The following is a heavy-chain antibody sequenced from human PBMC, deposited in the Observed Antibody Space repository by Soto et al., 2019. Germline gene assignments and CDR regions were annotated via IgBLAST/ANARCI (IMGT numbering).Heavy chain of an antibody. CDR3: ASHLYCSSTSCYDY. J-gene: IGHJ4*02. D-gene: IGHD2-2*01. V-gene: IGHV3-48*02. CDR2: ISSSRSTI. CDR1: GFTFSSYS. Sequence: EVQLVESGGGLVQPGGSLRLSCAASGFTFSSYSMNWVRQAPGKGLEWVSYISSSRSTIYYADSVKGRLTISKDNAKNSLYLQMNSLRDEDTAVYYCASHLYCSSTSCYDYWGQGTLVTVSS.